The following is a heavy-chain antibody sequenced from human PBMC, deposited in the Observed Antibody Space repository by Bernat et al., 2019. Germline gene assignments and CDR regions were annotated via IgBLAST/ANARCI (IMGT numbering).Heavy chain of an antibody. CDR2: ISYDGSNK. D-gene: IGHD4-17*01. CDR3: ARTGNHRGTVTTTEDAFDI. CDR1: GFTFSSYA. V-gene: IGHV3-30-3*01. Sequence: QVQLVESGGGVVQPGRSLRLSCAASGFTFSSYAMHWVRQAPGKGLEWVAVISYDGSNKYYADSVKGRFTISRDNSKNTPYLQMNSLRAEDTAVYYCARTGNHRGTVTTTEDAFDIWGQGTMVTVSS. J-gene: IGHJ3*02.